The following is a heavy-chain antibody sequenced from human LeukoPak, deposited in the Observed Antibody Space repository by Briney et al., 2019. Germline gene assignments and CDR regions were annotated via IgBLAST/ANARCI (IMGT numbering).Heavy chain of an antibody. CDR3: ARDRVPVDIVVVPAAMRPSDYYYYYGMDV. D-gene: IGHD2-2*03. CDR2: IYYSGST. J-gene: IGHJ6*04. CDR1: GGSISSYY. Sequence: SETLSLTCTVSGGSISSYYWSWIRQPPGKGLEWLGYIYYSGSTNYNPSLKSRVTISVDTSKNQFSLKLSSVTAADTAVYYCARDRVPVDIVVVPAAMRPSDYYYYYGMDVWGKGTTVTVSS. V-gene: IGHV4-59*01.